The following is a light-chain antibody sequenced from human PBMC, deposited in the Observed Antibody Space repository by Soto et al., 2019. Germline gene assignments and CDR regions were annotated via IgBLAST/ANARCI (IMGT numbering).Light chain of an antibody. CDR1: QDIRNE. Sequence: IQMTQSPSSLSASVGDRVTITCRASQDIRNELGWYQQKPGKAPKLLIYPTSSLQSGVPSRFSGSGSGTDFTLTISSLQPEDFATYYCLHDYNYPWTFGQGTKVDIK. J-gene: IGKJ1*01. CDR2: PTS. CDR3: LHDYNYPWT. V-gene: IGKV1-6*01.